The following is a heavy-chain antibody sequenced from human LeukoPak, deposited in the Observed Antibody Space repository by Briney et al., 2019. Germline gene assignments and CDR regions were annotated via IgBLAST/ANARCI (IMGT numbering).Heavy chain of an antibody. J-gene: IGHJ4*02. D-gene: IGHD3-22*01. V-gene: IGHV4-34*01. CDR3: ARELRDYYDSSGYFGSFYYFDY. CDR1: GGSFSGYY. Sequence: PSETLSLTCAVYGGSFSGYYWSWIRQPPGKGLEWIGQINHSGSTNYNPSLKSRVTISVDTSKNQFSLKLSSVTAADTAVYYCARELRDYYDSSGYFGSFYYFDYWGQGTLVTVSS. CDR2: INHSGST.